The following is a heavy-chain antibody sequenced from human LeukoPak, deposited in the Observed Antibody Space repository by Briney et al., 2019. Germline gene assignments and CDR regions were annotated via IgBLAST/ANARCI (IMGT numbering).Heavy chain of an antibody. CDR3: ARRKWGYASPYYFDY. D-gene: IGHD5-12*01. J-gene: IGHJ4*02. V-gene: IGHV4-39*01. Sequence: PSETLSLTCTVSGGSISSSSYYWGWIRQPPGKGLEWIGSIYYSGSTYYNPSLKSRVTISVGTSKNQFSLKLSSVTAADTAVYYCARRKWGYASPYYFDYWGQGTLVTVSS. CDR2: IYYSGST. CDR1: GGSISSSSYY.